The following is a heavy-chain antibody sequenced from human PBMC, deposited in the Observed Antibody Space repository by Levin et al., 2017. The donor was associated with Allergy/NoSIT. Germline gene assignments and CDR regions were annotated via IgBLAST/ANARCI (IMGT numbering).Heavy chain of an antibody. CDR2: IINSGVTT. CDR3: AKTIVAVYFFDF. CDR1: GFTFSNYA. V-gene: IGHV3-23*01. Sequence: PGESLKISCVASGFTFSNYAMSWVRQAPGKGLEWVSLIINSGVTTYYADSVKGRFTISRDNSKNTLYLQMNSLRAEDTAVYFCAKTIVAVYFFDFWGQGTQVTVSS. D-gene: IGHD5-12*01. J-gene: IGHJ4*02.